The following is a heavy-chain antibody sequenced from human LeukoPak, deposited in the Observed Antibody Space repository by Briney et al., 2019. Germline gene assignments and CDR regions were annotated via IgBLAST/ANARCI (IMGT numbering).Heavy chain of an antibody. CDR2: IYYSGST. D-gene: IGHD3-22*01. V-gene: IGHV4-59*08. CDR1: GGSISSYY. Sequence: SETLSLTCTVSGGSISSYYWSWIRQPPGKGLEWIGYIYYSGSTNYNPSLKSRVTISVDTSKNQFSLKLSSVTAADTAVYYCARLFSYDSSGKIDYWGQGTLVTVSS. J-gene: IGHJ4*02. CDR3: ARLFSYDSSGKIDY.